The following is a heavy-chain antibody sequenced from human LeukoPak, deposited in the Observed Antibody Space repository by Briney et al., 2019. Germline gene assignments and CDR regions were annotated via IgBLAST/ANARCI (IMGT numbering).Heavy chain of an antibody. Sequence: GASVKVSCQASGFTFTSSAVQWVRQARGQRLELIGWIVVGSGNTNYAQKFQERVTITRDMSTSTAYMELSSLRSEDTAVYYCAAAPRYCSSTSCYNYWGQGTLVTVSS. V-gene: IGHV1-58*01. J-gene: IGHJ4*02. D-gene: IGHD2-2*02. CDR1: GFTFTSSA. CDR3: AAAPRYCSSTSCYNY. CDR2: IVVGSGNT.